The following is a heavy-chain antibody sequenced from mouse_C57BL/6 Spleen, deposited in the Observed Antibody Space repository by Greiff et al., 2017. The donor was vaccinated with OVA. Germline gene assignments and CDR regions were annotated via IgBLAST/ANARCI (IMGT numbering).Heavy chain of an antibody. D-gene: IGHD1-1*01. CDR1: GYTFTDYY. Sequence: VQLHHSCPYLAKPGASVKISCKASGYTFTDYYMNWVKQSHGKSLEWIGDINPNNGGTSYNQKFKGKATLTVDKSSSTAYMELRSLTSEDSAVYYCAKGGLLRRSSMDYWGQGTSVTVSS. V-gene: IGHV1-26*01. CDR3: AKGGLLRRSSMDY. J-gene: IGHJ4*01. CDR2: INPNNGGT.